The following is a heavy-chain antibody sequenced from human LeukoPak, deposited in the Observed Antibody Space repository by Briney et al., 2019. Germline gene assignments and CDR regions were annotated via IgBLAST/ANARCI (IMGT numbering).Heavy chain of an antibody. D-gene: IGHD3-9*01. Sequence: ASVKVSCKASGYTFTNHYVHWVRQAPGQGLEWMGIINPLSGSTTYAQKFQGRVTMTRDTSTSTVYVRLNSLTSEDTAVYFCARDPTGYYYFDYWGQGTLVTVSS. CDR3: ARDPTGYYYFDY. V-gene: IGHV1-46*01. J-gene: IGHJ4*02. CDR2: INPLSGST. CDR1: GYTFTNHY.